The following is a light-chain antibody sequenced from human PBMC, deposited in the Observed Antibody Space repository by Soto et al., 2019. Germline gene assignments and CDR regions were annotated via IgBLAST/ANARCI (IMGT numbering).Light chain of an antibody. CDR2: DAS. Sequence: DIQMTQSPSALSASAGDRVTITCQASQDISNYLNWYQQKPGKAPKLLIHDASKLETGVPSRFSGRGSGTDFTFTISSLQPEDIAIYYCQQYNNLPRTFGGGTKVDIK. CDR3: QQYNNLPRT. V-gene: IGKV1-33*01. J-gene: IGKJ4*01. CDR1: QDISNY.